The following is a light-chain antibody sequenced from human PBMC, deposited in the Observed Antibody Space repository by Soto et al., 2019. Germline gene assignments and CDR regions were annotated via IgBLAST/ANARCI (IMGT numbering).Light chain of an antibody. CDR1: QGIRNY. V-gene: IGKV1-NL1*01. CDR3: QQYDNWPWT. Sequence: IKLYKSPSSLSAYVGDGVTLTCLASQGIRNYLAWYQQRPGKVPKLLIYAASTRATGIPARFSGSGRGSGTDFTLTISSLQPEDFAVYYCQQYDNWPWTFGQGTNVDIK. J-gene: IGKJ1*01. CDR2: AAS.